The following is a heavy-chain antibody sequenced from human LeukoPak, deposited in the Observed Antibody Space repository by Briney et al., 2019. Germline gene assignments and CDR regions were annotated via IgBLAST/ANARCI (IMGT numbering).Heavy chain of an antibody. CDR1: GYTFTSYY. J-gene: IGHJ5*02. V-gene: IGHV1-46*01. D-gene: IGHD3-9*01. Sequence: ASVKVSCKASGYTFTSYYMHWVRQAPGQGLEWMGIINPSGGSTSYAQKFQGRVTMTRDTSTSTVYMELSSLRSEDTAVYYCARDLHILTPENWFDPWGQGTLVTVPS. CDR3: ARDLHILTPENWFDP. CDR2: INPSGGST.